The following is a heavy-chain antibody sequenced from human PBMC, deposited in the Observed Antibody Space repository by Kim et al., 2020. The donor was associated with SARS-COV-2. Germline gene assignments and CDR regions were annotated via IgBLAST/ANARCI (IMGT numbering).Heavy chain of an antibody. V-gene: IGHV4-34*01. CDR3: ARLNHQMLGYYYGMDV. CDR2: INHSGST. CDR1: GGSFSGYY. D-gene: IGHD2-2*01. Sequence: ETLSLTCAVYGGSFSGYYWSWIRQPPGKGLEWIGEINHSGSTNYNPSLKSRVTISVDTSKNQFSLKLSSVTAADTAVYYWARLNHQMLGYYYGMDVWGQGTTVTVSS. J-gene: IGHJ6*02.